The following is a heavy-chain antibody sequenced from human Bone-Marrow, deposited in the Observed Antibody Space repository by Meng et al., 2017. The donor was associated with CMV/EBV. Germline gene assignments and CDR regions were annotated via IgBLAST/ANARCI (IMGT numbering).Heavy chain of an antibody. CDR3: ARGYCSSTGCHDLYYFDY. CDR2: ISYDGSNK. V-gene: IGHV3-30*04. CDR1: GFTFSSYA. Sequence: GGSLRLSCAASGFTFSSYAMHWVRQAPGKGLEWVAVISYDGSNKYYADSVKGRFTISRDNSKNTLYLQMNSLRAEDTAVYYCARGYCSSTGCHDLYYFDYWGQGTLVTVSS. J-gene: IGHJ4*02. D-gene: IGHD2-2*01.